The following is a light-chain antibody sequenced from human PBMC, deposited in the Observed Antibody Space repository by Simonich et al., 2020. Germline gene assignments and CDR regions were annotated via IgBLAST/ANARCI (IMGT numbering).Light chain of an antibody. CDR1: QSVLYSSNNKNY. CDR3: QQYYSTPWT. CDR2: WAS. J-gene: IGKJ1*01. V-gene: IGKV4-1*01. Sequence: DIVMTQSPDSLALSLGERATINCKSSQSVLYSSNNKNYLAWYQQKPGQPPKLLIYWASTRESGFPDRFSGSGSGTDFTLTISSLQAEDVAVYYCQQYYSTPWTFGQGTKVEIK.